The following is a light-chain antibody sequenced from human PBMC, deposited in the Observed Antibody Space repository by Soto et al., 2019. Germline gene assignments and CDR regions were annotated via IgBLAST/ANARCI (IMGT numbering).Light chain of an antibody. CDR1: SSDIGSYNH. V-gene: IGLV2-14*03. J-gene: IGLJ1*01. Sequence: QSVLTQPASVSGSPGQSITISCSGTSSDIGSYNHVAWYQQLPGKSPKLMIYAVSDRPSGVSDRFSGSKSGITASLTISGLQTEDEADYYCISYTDRQSYLFGTGTKVTV. CDR2: AVS. CDR3: ISYTDRQSYL.